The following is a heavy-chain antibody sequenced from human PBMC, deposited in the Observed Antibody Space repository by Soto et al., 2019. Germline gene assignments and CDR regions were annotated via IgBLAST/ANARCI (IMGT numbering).Heavy chain of an antibody. Sequence: ASVKVSCKASGYTFTSYDINWVRQATGQGLEWMGWMNPNSGNTGYAQKFQGRVTMTRNTSISTAYMELSSLRSEDTAVYYCARVDPASYCSSTSCDAFDIWGQGTMVTVSS. CDR2: MNPNSGNT. J-gene: IGHJ3*02. V-gene: IGHV1-8*01. CDR3: ARVDPASYCSSTSCDAFDI. D-gene: IGHD2-2*01. CDR1: GYTFTSYD.